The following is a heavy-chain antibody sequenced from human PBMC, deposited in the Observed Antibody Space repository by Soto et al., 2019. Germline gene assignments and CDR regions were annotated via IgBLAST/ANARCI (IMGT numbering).Heavy chain of an antibody. D-gene: IGHD3-16*01. J-gene: IGHJ5*02. CDR1: GGSISSGGYY. CDR2: IYYSGST. CDR3: ARDHGGGLGWFDP. V-gene: IGHV4-31*03. Sequence: QVQLQESGPGLVKPSQTLSLTCTVSGGSISSGGYYWSWIRQHPGKGLEWIGYIYYSGSTYYNPYRKSRVTISVDTSKNQFSLKLSSVTAADTAVYYCARDHGGGLGWFDPWGQGTLVTVSS.